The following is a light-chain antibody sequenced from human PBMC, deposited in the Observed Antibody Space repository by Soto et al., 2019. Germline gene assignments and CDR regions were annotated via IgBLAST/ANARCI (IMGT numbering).Light chain of an antibody. Sequence: DIQITHSPATLSASVVDRVTITFLASQIINTWVAWHQQKPGKAPKLLIYDSSSLKSGVPSRFSGSGSAKDFTLIISSQQHDDFATYYCKQYNSYPTFGQGTKVDIK. CDR3: KQYNSYPT. CDR2: DSS. J-gene: IGKJ1*01. V-gene: IGKV1-5*01. CDR1: QIINTW.